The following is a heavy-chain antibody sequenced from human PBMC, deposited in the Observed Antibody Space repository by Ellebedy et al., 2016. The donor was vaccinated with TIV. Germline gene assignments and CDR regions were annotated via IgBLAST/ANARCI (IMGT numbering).Heavy chain of an antibody. D-gene: IGHD3-22*01. CDR2: IYYSGST. V-gene: IGHV4-39*07. CDR1: GGSISSSSYY. Sequence: MPSETLSLTCTVSGGSISSSSYYWGWIRQPPGKGLEWIGSIYYSGSTYYNPSLKSRVTISVDTSKNQFSLKLSSVTAADTAVYYCARWGRTYYYDSSGYWLDYWGQGTLVTVSS. CDR3: ARWGRTYYYDSSGYWLDY. J-gene: IGHJ4*02.